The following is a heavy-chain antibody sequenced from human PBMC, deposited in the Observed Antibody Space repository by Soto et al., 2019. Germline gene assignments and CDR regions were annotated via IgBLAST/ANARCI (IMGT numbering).Heavy chain of an antibody. Sequence: SETLSLTCSVSGDSMSSGSYYWSWIRQHPGKGLEWIGYIYNSGATYYNPSLKSRVTISVDTSKNHFSLKLSSVTAADTAVYYCARVDYVAGYWYFDLWGRGTLVTVS. J-gene: IGHJ2*01. V-gene: IGHV4-30-4*08. D-gene: IGHD3-10*02. CDR2: IYNSGAT. CDR3: ARVDYVAGYWYFDL. CDR1: GDSMSSGSYY.